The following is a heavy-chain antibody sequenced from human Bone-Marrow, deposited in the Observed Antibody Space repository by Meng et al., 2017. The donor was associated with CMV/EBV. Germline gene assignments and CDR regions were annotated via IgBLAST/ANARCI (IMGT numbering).Heavy chain of an antibody. CDR1: GFTFSSYS. Sequence: SCAASGFTFSSYSMNWVRQAPGKGLEWVSSISSSSSYIYYADSVKGRFTISRDNAKNSLYLQMNSLGAEDTAVYYCARDRYSSSWFDYWGQGTLVTVSS. J-gene: IGHJ4*02. V-gene: IGHV3-21*01. CDR3: ARDRYSSSWFDY. CDR2: ISSSSSYI. D-gene: IGHD6-13*01.